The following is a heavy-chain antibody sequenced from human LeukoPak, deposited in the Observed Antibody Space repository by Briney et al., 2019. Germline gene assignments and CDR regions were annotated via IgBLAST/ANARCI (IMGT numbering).Heavy chain of an antibody. Sequence: GGSLRLSCAASGFTFSSYWMHWVRQAPGKGLVWVSRINSDGSSTSYADSVKGRFTISRDNAKNTLYLQMNSLRAEDTAVYYCARGESSSWLLHYYYYMDVWGKGTTVTVSS. CDR1: GFTFSSYW. D-gene: IGHD6-13*01. CDR2: INSDGSST. J-gene: IGHJ6*03. CDR3: ARGESSSWLLHYYYYMDV. V-gene: IGHV3-74*01.